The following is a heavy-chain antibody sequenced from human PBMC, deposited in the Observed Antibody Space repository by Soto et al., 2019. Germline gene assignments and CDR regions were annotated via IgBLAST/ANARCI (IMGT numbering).Heavy chain of an antibody. Sequence: QVQLVESGGGVVQPGRSLRLFCAASGFTFSTYGMHWVRQAPGKGLEWVAVISYDGSNKYYADSVKGRFTISRDNSKNKLYLQMNSLSADYSAVYYCAIVVPASMYYYYGMDVWVQGTMVTVSS. CDR3: AIVVPASMYYYYGMDV. CDR1: GFTFSTYG. V-gene: IGHV3-30*03. CDR2: ISYDGSNK. J-gene: IGHJ6*02. D-gene: IGHD2-2*01.